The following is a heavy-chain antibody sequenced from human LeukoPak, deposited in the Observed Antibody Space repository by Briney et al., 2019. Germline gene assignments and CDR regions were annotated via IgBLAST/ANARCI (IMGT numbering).Heavy chain of an antibody. V-gene: IGHV1-2*02. CDR3: ARGFVRTTVYMDV. D-gene: IGHD3-10*02. CDR1: GYSFSGYY. CDR2: INPDSGGT. Sequence: ASVKVSCKASGYSFSGYYMHWVRQAPGQGLEWMGWINPDSGGTKYAQKFQGRVTMTRDTSISTAYMDLSSLRSDDTAVYYCARGFVRTTVYMDVWGKGTTVTISS. J-gene: IGHJ6*03.